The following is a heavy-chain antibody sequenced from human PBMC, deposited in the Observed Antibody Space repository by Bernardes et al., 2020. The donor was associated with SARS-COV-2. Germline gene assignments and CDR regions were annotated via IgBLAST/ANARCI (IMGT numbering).Heavy chain of an antibody. Sequence: SLGHFFTPPGVLFDLYWMTLIRQSPGKRLEWGANVTKDVTQKYYLDSVRARFTISRDNTRNSLFLQMNSLRVEDTALYYCARVKIPHVENYYFDGMDIWGRGTTDTVS. CDR2: VTKDVTQK. J-gene: IGHJ6*02. CDR3: ARVKIPHVENYYFDGMDI. CDR1: GVLFDLYW. V-gene: IGHV3-7*01. D-gene: IGHD2-15*01.